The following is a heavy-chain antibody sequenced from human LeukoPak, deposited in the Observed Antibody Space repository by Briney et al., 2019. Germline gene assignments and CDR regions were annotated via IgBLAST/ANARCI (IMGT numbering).Heavy chain of an antibody. CDR3: ATTPKGGYSAYLDY. D-gene: IGHD5-12*01. J-gene: IGHJ4*02. Sequence: SGTLSLTCAVSGGSISSSNWWSWDRQPPGKGLEWIGEIYHSGSTNYNPSLKSRVTISVDKSKNQFSLKLSSVTAADTAVYYCATTPKGGYSAYLDYWGQGTLVTVSS. CDR1: GGSISSSNW. CDR2: IYHSGST. V-gene: IGHV4-4*02.